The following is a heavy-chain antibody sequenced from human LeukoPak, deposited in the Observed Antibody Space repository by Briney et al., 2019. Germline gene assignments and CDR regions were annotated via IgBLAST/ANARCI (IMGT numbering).Heavy chain of an antibody. CDR1: GGSISSSSYY. CDR3: ARGHYYGSGSSNWFDP. Sequence: PSETLSLTCTVSGGSISSSSYYWGWIRQPPGKGLEWIGSIYYSGSTYYNPSLKSRVTISVDTSKNQFSLKLSSVTAADTAVYYCARGHYYGSGSSNWFDPWGQGTLVTVSS. CDR2: IYYSGST. V-gene: IGHV4-39*01. J-gene: IGHJ5*02. D-gene: IGHD3-10*01.